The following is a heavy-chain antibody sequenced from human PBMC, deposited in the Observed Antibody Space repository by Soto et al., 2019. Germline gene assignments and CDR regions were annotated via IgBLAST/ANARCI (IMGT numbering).Heavy chain of an antibody. CDR3: AKDRALRYGDYDTEAFDI. CDR1: GFTFDDYA. J-gene: IGHJ3*02. Sequence: GGSLRLSCAASGFTFDDYAMHWVRQAPGKGLEWVSGISWNSGSIGYADSVKGRFTISRDNAKNSLYLQMNSLRAEDTALYYCAKDRALRYGDYDTEAFDIWGQGTMVTVSS. V-gene: IGHV3-9*01. D-gene: IGHD4-17*01. CDR2: ISWNSGSI.